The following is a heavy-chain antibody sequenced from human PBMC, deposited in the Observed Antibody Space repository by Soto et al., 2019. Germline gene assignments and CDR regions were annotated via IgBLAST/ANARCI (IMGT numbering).Heavy chain of an antibody. V-gene: IGHV4-59*08. D-gene: IGHD3-3*01. J-gene: IGHJ4*02. CDR1: GGSISSYY. CDR2: IYYSGST. CDR3: ASNYDFWSGYFSY. Sequence: SETLSLTCTVSGGSISSYYWSWIRQPPGKGLEWIGYIYYSGSTNYNPSLKSRVTISVDTSKNQFSLKLSSVTAADTAVYYCASNYDFWSGYFSYWGQGTLVTVSS.